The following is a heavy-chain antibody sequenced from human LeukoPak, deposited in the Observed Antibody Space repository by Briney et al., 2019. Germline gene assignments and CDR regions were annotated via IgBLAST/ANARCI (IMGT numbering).Heavy chain of an antibody. D-gene: IGHD3-16*02. V-gene: IGHV3-23*01. J-gene: IGHJ4*02. CDR1: GFTFSSYA. Sequence: SGGSLRLSCAASGFTFSSYAMSWVRQAPGKGLEWVSVISGSGSNTYYADSVKGRFTISRDNSKNTLYLQMNSLRAEDTAVYYCAKDTVITFGGVIDEFDYWGQGTLVTVSS. CDR2: ISGSGSNT. CDR3: AKDTVITFGGVIDEFDY.